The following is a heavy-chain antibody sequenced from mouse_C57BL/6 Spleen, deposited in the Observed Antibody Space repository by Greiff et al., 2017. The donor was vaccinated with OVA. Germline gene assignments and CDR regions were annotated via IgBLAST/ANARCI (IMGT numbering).Heavy chain of an antibody. CDR3: ARPELTTAQFAY. CDR2: IDPSDSYT. J-gene: IGHJ3*01. V-gene: IGHV1-59*01. Sequence: VQLQQPGAELVRPGTSVKLSCKASGYTFTSYWMHWVKQRPGQGLEWIGVIDPSDSYTNYNQKFKGKATLTVDTSYSTAYMQLISLTSEDSAVYYCARPELTTAQFAYWGQGTLVTVSA. D-gene: IGHD1-1*01. CDR1: GYTFTSYW.